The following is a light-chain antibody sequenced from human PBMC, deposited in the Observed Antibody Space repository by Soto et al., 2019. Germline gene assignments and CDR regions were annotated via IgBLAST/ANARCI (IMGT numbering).Light chain of an antibody. J-gene: IGKJ1*01. CDR2: GAS. Sequence: EIPLTQSSATLSLSPGERATLSCRASQSVSSCYLGWHQQTPGQAPRLLIYGASSRAAGIPDRFSGSGSGTDFTLTISILEPEDVAVYYCQQYGSSQTFGQGTKVDIK. CDR3: QQYGSSQT. CDR1: QSVSSCY. V-gene: IGKV3-20*01.